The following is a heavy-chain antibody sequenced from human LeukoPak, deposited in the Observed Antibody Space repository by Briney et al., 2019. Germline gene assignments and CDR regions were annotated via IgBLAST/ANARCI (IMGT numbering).Heavy chain of an antibody. CDR3: ARHTAHLTGRIDY. CDR2: IYPGDSDT. D-gene: IGHD1-14*01. V-gene: IGHV5-51*01. Sequence: GESLKISCKGSGYSFTSYWIGWVRQMPGKGLEWMGIIYPGDSDTRYSPSFQGQVTISADKSISTAYLQWSSLKASGTAMYYYARHTAHLTGRIDYWGQGTLVTVSS. J-gene: IGHJ4*02. CDR1: GYSFTSYW.